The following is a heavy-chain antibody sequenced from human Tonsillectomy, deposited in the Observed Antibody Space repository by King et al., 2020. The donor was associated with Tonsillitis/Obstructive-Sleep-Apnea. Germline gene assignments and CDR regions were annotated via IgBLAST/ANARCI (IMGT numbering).Heavy chain of an antibody. D-gene: IGHD3-3*01. J-gene: IGHJ3*02. V-gene: IGHV3-30*04. Sequence: VQLVESGGGVVQPGRSLRLSCAASGFTFSSYAMHWVRQAPGKGLEWVAVISYDGSNKYYADSVKGRFTISRDNSKNTLYLQMNSLRAEDTAVYYCARDRSFVFWSGRDAFDIWGQGTMVTVSS. CDR3: ARDRSFVFWSGRDAFDI. CDR2: ISYDGSNK. CDR1: GFTFSSYA.